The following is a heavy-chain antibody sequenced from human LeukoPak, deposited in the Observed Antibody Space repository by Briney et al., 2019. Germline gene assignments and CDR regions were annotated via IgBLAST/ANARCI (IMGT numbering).Heavy chain of an antibody. CDR1: GASISGSGYY. CDR2: IYYTGST. J-gene: IGHJ4*02. CDR3: ARDNPYGGNVHDY. V-gene: IGHV4-39*07. D-gene: IGHD4-23*01. Sequence: SSETLSLTCAVSGASISGSGYYLGWIRQPPGKGLEWIGNIYYTGSTYYNASLQSRVTISIDMSKNQFSLKLSSVTAADTAVYYCARDNPYGGNVHDYWGQGTLVTVSS.